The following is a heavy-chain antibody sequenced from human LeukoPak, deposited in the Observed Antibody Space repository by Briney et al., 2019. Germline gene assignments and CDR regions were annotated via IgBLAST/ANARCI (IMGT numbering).Heavy chain of an antibody. D-gene: IGHD3-16*02. J-gene: IGHJ3*02. CDR1: GGSISSGSYY. CDR2: IYTSGST. V-gene: IGHV4-61*02. Sequence: PSQTLSLTCTVSGGSISSGSYYWSWIRQPAGKGLEWIGRIYTSGSTNYNPSLKSRVTISVDTSKNQFSLKLSSVTAADTAVYYCARQLLLGELSFRAFDIWGQGTMVTVSS. CDR3: ARQLLLGELSFRAFDI.